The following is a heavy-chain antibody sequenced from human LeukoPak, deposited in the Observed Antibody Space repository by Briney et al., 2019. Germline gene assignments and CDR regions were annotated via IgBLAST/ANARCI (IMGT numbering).Heavy chain of an antibody. CDR2: IRYDGSNK. V-gene: IGHV3-30*02. Sequence: PGGSLRLSCAASGFTFSSYGMHWVRQAPGKGLEWVAFIRYDGSNKYYADSVKGRFTISRDNSKNTLYLQMNSLRAEDTAVYYCAKDRGVNCGGDCPLPVIALALIDYWGQGTLVTVSS. CDR1: GFTFSSYG. J-gene: IGHJ4*02. D-gene: IGHD2-21*01. CDR3: AKDRGVNCGGDCPLPVIALALIDY.